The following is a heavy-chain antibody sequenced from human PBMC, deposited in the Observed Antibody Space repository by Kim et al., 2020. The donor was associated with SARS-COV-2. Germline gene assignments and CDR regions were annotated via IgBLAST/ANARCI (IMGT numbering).Heavy chain of an antibody. CDR1: GFTFSSYA. CDR2: ISAGSGGK. J-gene: IGHJ4*02. CDR3: AKERLAAVGGVMQEKGYVDY. Sequence: GGSLRLSCAVSGFTFSSYAMSWVRQAPGKGPEWISAISAGSGGKYYADSVKGRFTISRDNSKNTLSLQMNGQGTADTAVYYCAKERLAAVGGVMQEKGYVDYGGQGSLVTVSA. D-gene: IGHD3-16*01. V-gene: IGHV3-23*01.